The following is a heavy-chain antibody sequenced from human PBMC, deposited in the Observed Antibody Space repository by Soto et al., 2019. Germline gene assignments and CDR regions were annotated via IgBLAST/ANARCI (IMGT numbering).Heavy chain of an antibody. CDR2: IYWDDNK. CDR3: AHRRNYGDYVDY. V-gene: IGHV2-5*02. J-gene: IGHJ4*02. CDR1: GFSLSTSGVG. Sequence: QITLKESGPTLVKPTQTLTLTCTFSGFSLSTSGVGVGWMRQPPGKALEWLALIYWDDNKRYSASQKSRLTITKDTSKNQVVLTMTNMDPVDTAPYYCAHRRNYGDYVDYWGQGTLVTVSS. D-gene: IGHD4-17*01.